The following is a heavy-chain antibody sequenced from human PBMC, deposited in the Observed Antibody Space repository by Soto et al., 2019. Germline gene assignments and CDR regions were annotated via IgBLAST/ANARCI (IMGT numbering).Heavy chain of an antibody. CDR3: ARVYGSGSYYGDYYGMDV. CDR2: IIPIFGTA. V-gene: IGHV1-69*13. J-gene: IGHJ6*02. D-gene: IGHD3-10*01. CDR1: GGTFSSYA. Sequence: GASVKVSCKASGGTFSSYAISWVRQAPGQGLEWMGGIIPIFGTANYAQKFQGRVTITADESTGTAYMELSSLRSEDTAVYYCARVYGSGSYYGDYYGMDVWGQGTTVTVSS.